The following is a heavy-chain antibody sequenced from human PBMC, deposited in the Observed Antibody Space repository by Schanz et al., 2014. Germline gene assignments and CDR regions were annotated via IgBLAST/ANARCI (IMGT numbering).Heavy chain of an antibody. J-gene: IGHJ3*02. Sequence: EVQLVESGGGLVQPGGSLRLSCAASRFTFSNYAMSWVRQAPGKGLEWVSAISGSGGSTYYADSVRGRFTLSRDNSKNTVYLQMNSLRAEDTALYFCATDYSGGGCHIWGQGTMVTVSS. CDR2: ISGSGGST. CDR1: RFTFSNYA. CDR3: ATDYSGGGCHI. V-gene: IGHV3-23*04. D-gene: IGHD6-19*01.